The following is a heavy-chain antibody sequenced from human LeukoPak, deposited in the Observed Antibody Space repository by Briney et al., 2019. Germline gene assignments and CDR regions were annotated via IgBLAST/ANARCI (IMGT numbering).Heavy chain of an antibody. D-gene: IGHD6-19*01. CDR1: GGSFSGYY. CDR3: ARKPIAVAGLDY. J-gene: IGHJ4*02. V-gene: IGHV4-34*01. Sequence: PSETLSLTCAVYGGSFSGYYWSWIRQPPGNGLEWIGEINHSGSTNYNPSLKSRVTISVDTSKNQFSLKLSSVTAADTAVYYCARKPIAVAGLDYWGQGTLVTVSS. CDR2: INHSGST.